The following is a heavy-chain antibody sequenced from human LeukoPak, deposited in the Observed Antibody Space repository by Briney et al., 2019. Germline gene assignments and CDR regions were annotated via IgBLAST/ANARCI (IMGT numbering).Heavy chain of an antibody. CDR2: IYYSGST. CDR3: ARFGSGYDFDY. J-gene: IGHJ4*02. Sequence: SETLSLTCAVYGGSFSGYYWSWIRQPPGKGLEWIGYIYYSGSTDYNPSLKSRVTISVDTSKNQFSLKLSSVTAADTAVYYCARFGSGYDFDYWGQGTLVTVSS. V-gene: IGHV4-59*01. D-gene: IGHD5-12*01. CDR1: GGSFSGYY.